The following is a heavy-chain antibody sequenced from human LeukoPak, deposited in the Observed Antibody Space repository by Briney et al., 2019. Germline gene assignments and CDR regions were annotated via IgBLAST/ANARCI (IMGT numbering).Heavy chain of an antibody. CDR1: GGSFSGYY. CDR2: INHSGST. J-gene: IGHJ4*02. Sequence: SETLSLTCAVYGGSFSGYYWSWIRQPQGKGLEWIGEINHSGSTNYNPSLKSRVTISVDTSKNQFSLKLSSVTAADTAVYYCARSPRAWSGYYFDYWGQGTLVTVSS. V-gene: IGHV4-34*01. D-gene: IGHD3-3*01. CDR3: ARSPRAWSGYYFDY.